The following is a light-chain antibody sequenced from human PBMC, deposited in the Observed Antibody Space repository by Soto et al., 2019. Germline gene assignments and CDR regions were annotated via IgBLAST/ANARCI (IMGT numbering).Light chain of an antibody. Sequence: QSELTQPPSVSGAPGQRVTISCTGSSSNIGAGYGVHWYQQIPGTAPKLLIYGNSDRPSGVPDRFSGSKSGTSASLAITGLQAEDEADYYCQSYDGRLSGLVFGGGTKVTVL. V-gene: IGLV1-40*01. CDR3: QSYDGRLSGLV. CDR1: SSNIGAGYG. J-gene: IGLJ6*01. CDR2: GNS.